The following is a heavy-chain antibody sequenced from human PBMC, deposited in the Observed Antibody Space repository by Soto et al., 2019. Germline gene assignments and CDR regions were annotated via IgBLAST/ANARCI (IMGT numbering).Heavy chain of an antibody. CDR1: VASVSNSNYY. CDR3: VSQQTSVLNQASLNS. Sequence: SETLSLTCTVSVASVSNSNYYCGWMGQSPWKGLEWIGSVYYRGRSYSKSSVKRRVTISVDTSNHQFSLNLNSVTASDTALYYCVSQQTSVLNQASLNSGGMGALVTVS. D-gene: IGHD2-8*01. V-gene: IGHV4-39*01. J-gene: IGHJ5*01. CDR2: VYYRGRS.